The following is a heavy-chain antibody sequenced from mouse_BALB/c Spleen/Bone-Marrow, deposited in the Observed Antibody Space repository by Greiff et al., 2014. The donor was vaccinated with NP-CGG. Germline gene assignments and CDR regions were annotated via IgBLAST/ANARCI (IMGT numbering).Heavy chain of an antibody. V-gene: IGHV14-3*02. J-gene: IGHJ4*01. D-gene: IGHD4-1*01. CDR2: IDPANGNT. CDR3: ARWEYYAMDY. CDR1: GFNIKDTY. Sequence: EVQLVESGAELVKPGASVKLSCTASGFNIKDTYMHWVKQRPEQGLEWIGRIDPANGNTKYDPKFQGKATITADTSSNTAYLQLSSLTSEDTAVYYCARWEYYAMDYWGQGTSVTVS.